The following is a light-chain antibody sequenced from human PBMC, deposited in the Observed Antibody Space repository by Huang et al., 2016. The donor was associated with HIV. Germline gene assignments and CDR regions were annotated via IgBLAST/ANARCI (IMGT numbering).Light chain of an antibody. J-gene: IGKJ2*01. CDR3: QQYNNWPPMYT. CDR2: DAS. CDR1: QSVSSN. V-gene: IGKV3-15*01. Sequence: EIVMTQSPATLSVSPGERATLSCRARQSVSSNLAWYQQKPGQVPRLLIYDASTRATGIPDRFSGSGSGTEFTLTIRSLQSEDFAVYFCQQYNNWPPMYTFGQGTKLEIK.